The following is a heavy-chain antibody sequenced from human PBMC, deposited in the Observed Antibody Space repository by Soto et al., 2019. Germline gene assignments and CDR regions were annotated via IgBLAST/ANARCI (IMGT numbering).Heavy chain of an antibody. J-gene: IGHJ6*02. Sequence: QLQLQESGPGLVKPSETLSLTCTVSGGSIGGSTYYWGWIRQPPGKGLEWIGSIYYSGNTYYNPSLKSRCPVAVDTSNTPFPLKLTFVTAADTAVYYCARLPDYGSGGSGMDVWGQGTTVTVSS. CDR3: ARLPDYGSGGSGMDV. CDR2: IYYSGNT. CDR1: GGSIGGSTYY. V-gene: IGHV4-39*01. D-gene: IGHD3-10*01.